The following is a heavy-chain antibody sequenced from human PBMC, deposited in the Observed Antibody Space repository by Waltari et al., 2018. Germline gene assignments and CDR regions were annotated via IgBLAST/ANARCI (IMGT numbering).Heavy chain of an antibody. Sequence: QVQLQQWGAGLLKPSETLSLTCAVYGGSFSGYYWSWIRQPPGKGLEWIGEINHSGSTNYNPSLKSRVTISVDTSKNQFSLKLSSVTAADTAVYYCAREWQLADFDYWGQGTLVTVSS. CDR2: INHSGST. CDR1: GGSFSGYY. CDR3: AREWQLADFDY. D-gene: IGHD6-6*01. V-gene: IGHV4-34*01. J-gene: IGHJ4*02.